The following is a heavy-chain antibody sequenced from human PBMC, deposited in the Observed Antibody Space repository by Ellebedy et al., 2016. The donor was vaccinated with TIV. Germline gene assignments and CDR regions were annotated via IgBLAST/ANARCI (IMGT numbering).Heavy chain of an antibody. CDR2: MNPKSGNT. Sequence: AASVKVSCKASGYTFTNFDINWVRQASGQGLEWMGWMNPKSGNTVYSQKFQGRVTMTSNTPMNTAYMDLTSLRSEDTAVYYCTSGGTKGENKWFDPWGQGTLVIVSS. V-gene: IGHV1-8*01. CDR3: TSGGTKGENKWFDP. D-gene: IGHD3-10*01. CDR1: GYTFTNFD. J-gene: IGHJ5*02.